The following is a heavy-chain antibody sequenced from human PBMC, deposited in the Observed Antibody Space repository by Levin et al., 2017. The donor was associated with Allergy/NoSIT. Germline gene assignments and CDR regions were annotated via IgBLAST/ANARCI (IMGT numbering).Heavy chain of an antibody. V-gene: IGHV4-34*01. CDR1: GGSFSGYY. CDR3: ALGSSGYYLDY. Sequence: SETLSLTCTVYGGSFSGYYWSWIRQPPGKGLDWIGEINHSGGTDYNPSLKSRVTISVYTSKNQFSLKLTSVTAADTAVYYCALGSSGYYLDYWGQGALVTVSS. CDR2: INHSGGT. D-gene: IGHD3-22*01. J-gene: IGHJ4*02.